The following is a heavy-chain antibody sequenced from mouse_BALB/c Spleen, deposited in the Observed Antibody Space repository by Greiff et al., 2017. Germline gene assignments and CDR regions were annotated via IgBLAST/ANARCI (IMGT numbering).Heavy chain of an antibody. D-gene: IGHD2-3*01. CDR1: GFSLTSYG. CDR2: IWAGGST. J-gene: IGHJ2*01. Sequence: VKLQESGPGLVAPSQSLSITCTVSGFSLTSYGVHWVRQPPGKGLEWLGVIWAGGSTNYNSALMSRLSISKDNSKSQVFLKMNSLQTDDTAMYYCARDFHDGYPYYFDYWGQGTTLTVSS. CDR3: ARDFHDGYPYYFDY. V-gene: IGHV2-9*02.